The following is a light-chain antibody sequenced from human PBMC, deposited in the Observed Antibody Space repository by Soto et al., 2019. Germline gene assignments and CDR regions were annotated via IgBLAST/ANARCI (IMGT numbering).Light chain of an antibody. V-gene: IGLV2-23*02. CDR3: CSYASNSTHV. Sequence: QSVLTQPASVSGSPGQSITISCTGTSSDVGSYNLVSWDQQHPGKAPKLMIYEVSKRPSGVSNPFSGSKYGNTASLTISGLQAEDEADYYCCSYASNSTHVFGTGTKVTVL. CDR2: EVS. CDR1: SSDVGSYNL. J-gene: IGLJ1*01.